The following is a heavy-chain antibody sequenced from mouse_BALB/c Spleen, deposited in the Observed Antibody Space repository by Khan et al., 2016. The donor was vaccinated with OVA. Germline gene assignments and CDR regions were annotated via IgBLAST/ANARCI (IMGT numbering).Heavy chain of an antibody. CDR1: GYTFTNYG. Sequence: QIQLVQSGPELKKPGETVKISCKASGYTFTNYGMNWVKQAPGKGLKWMGWINTNTGEPTYAEEFKGRFAFSLENSASTAYLQSNNLKNEDTATYFCTRLITTLFDYWGQGTTLTVSS. V-gene: IGHV9-3*02. J-gene: IGHJ2*01. CDR2: INTNTGEP. CDR3: TRLITTLFDY. D-gene: IGHD1-2*01.